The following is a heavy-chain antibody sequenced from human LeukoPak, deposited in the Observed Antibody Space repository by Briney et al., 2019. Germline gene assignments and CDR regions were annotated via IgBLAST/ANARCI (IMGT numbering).Heavy chain of an antibody. CDR2: FKTNSGQV. J-gene: IGHJ4*02. Sequence: GGSLRLSCAASGFTFTNYWMSWVRQAPGKGLEWVSTFKTNSGQVYYAESVRGRFTISRVNSKNTVYLEMSSLRAEDTALYFCARSVPDYTRFDYWGQGALVTVSS. CDR3: ARSVPDYTRFDY. CDR1: GFTFTNYW. D-gene: IGHD4-11*01. V-gene: IGHV3-23*01.